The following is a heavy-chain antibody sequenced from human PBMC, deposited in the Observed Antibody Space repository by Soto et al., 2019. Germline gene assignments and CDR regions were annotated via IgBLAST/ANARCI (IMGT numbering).Heavy chain of an antibody. J-gene: IGHJ6*02. CDR2: ISCDGSNN. Sequence: QVQLVESGGGVVQPGRSLRLSCAASGFTFSSYGMHWVRQAPGRGLEWVAVISCDGSNNYYADSVKGRFTISRDNSKNTLYLQMNSLRAEDTAVYYCAKEARTPAAIGEYYHYYGMDVWGQGTTVTVSS. CDR3: AKEARTPAAIGEYYHYYGMDV. D-gene: IGHD2-2*02. CDR1: GFTFSSYG. V-gene: IGHV3-30*18.